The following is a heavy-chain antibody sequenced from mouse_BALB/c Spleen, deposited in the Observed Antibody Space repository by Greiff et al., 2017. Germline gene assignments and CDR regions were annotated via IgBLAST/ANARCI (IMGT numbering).Heavy chain of an antibody. Sequence: QVQLKESGAELAKPGASVKMSCKASGYTFTSYWMHWVKQRPGQGLEWIGYINPSTGYTEYNQKFKDKATLTADKSSSTAYMQLSSLTSEDSAVYYCARGFLLLRLYYAMDYWGQGTSVTVSS. CDR3: ARGFLLLRLYYAMDY. D-gene: IGHD1-2*01. V-gene: IGHV1-7*01. CDR1: GYTFTSYW. J-gene: IGHJ4*01. CDR2: INPSTGYT.